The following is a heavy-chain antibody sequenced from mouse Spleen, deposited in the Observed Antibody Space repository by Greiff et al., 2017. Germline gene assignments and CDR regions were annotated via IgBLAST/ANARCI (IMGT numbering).Heavy chain of an antibody. CDR2: IRNKANGYTT. Sequence: EVQGVESGGGLVQPGGSLSLSCAASGFTFTDYYMSWVRQPPGKALEWLGFIRNKANGYTTEYSASVKGRFTISRDNSQSILYLQMNALRAEDSATYYCARYIISGYYGSSRYFDVWGAGTTVTVSS. CDR1: GFTFTDYY. V-gene: IGHV7-3*01. D-gene: IGHD1-1*01. CDR3: ARYIISGYYGSSRYFDV. J-gene: IGHJ1*01.